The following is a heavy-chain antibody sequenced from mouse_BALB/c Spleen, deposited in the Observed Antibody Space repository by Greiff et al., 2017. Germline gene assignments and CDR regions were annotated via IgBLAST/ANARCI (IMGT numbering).Heavy chain of an antibody. CDR2: ISYSGST. Sequence: EVKLMESGPGLVKPSQSLSLTCTVTGYSITSDYAWNWIRQFPGNKLEWMGYISYSGSTSYNPSLKSRISITRDTSKNQFFLQLNSVTTEDTATYYCARKGVLRPGFVDYWGQGTTLTVSS. V-gene: IGHV3-2*02. J-gene: IGHJ2*01. CDR3: ARKGVLRPGFVDY. CDR1: GYSITSDYA. D-gene: IGHD1-1*01.